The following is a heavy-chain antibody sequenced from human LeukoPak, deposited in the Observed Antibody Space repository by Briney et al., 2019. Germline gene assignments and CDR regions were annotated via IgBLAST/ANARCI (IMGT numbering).Heavy chain of an antibody. CDR3: ARDPYYYMDV. V-gene: IGHV3-74*01. CDR2: TSSDGSST. CDR1: GFTLSSYW. J-gene: IGHJ6*03. Sequence: PWGSLRLSCAASGFTLSSYWMHWVRQVPGKGLVWVSRTSSDGSSTTYADSVKGRFTISRDNAKNTLYLQMNSLRVEDTAVYYCARDPYYYMDVWGKGTTVTVCS.